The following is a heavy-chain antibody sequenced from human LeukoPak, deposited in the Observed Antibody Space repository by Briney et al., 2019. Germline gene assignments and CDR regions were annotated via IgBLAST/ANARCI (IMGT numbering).Heavy chain of an antibody. CDR1: GFTFSSYG. J-gene: IGHJ4*02. Sequence: GGSLRLSCAASGFTFSSYGMHWVRQAPGKGLEWVAVISYDGSNKYYADSVKGRFTISRDNSKNTLYLQMNSLRAEDTAVYYCAKDRGGSGSYPEDWGQGTLVTVSS. V-gene: IGHV3-30*18. D-gene: IGHD3-10*01. CDR2: ISYDGSNK. CDR3: AKDRGGSGSYPED.